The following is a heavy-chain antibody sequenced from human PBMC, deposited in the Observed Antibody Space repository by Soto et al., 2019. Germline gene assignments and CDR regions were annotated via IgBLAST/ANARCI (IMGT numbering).Heavy chain of an antibody. CDR2: IYYSGST. CDR1: GGSISSGDYY. J-gene: IGHJ6*02. V-gene: IGHV4-61*08. Sequence: SETLSLTCTVSGGSISSGDYYWSWIRQPPGKGLEWIGYIYYSGSTNYNPSLKSRVTISVDTSKNQFSLKLSSVTAADTAVYYCARDGDYYGSGSYYNFTGYYYGMDVWGQGTTVTVSS. D-gene: IGHD3-10*01. CDR3: ARDGDYYGSGSYYNFTGYYYGMDV.